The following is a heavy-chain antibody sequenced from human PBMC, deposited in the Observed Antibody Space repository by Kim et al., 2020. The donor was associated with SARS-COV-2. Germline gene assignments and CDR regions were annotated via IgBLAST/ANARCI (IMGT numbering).Heavy chain of an antibody. D-gene: IGHD2-8*01. CDR2: IYYSGST. J-gene: IGHJ5*02. CDR1: GGSISSGGYY. Sequence: SETLSLTCTVSGGSISSGGYYWSWIRQHPGKGLEWIGYIYYSGSTYYNPSLKSRVTISVDTSKNQFSLKLSSVTAADTAVYYCASVAGVKNWFDPWGQGTLVTVSS. V-gene: IGHV4-31*03. CDR3: ASVAGVKNWFDP.